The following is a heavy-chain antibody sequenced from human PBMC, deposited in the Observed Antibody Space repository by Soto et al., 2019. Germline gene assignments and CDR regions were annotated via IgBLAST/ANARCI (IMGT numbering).Heavy chain of an antibody. Sequence: SETLSLTCIVSGESISSSSYYWGWIRQPPGKGLEWIGSIYYSGRTYYNPSFKSRVTISIDTSKNQFSLKLSSVTATDTAVYYCARQRTAVVTQAYFDHWGQGALVTVSS. CDR1: GESISSSSYY. V-gene: IGHV4-39*01. CDR3: ARQRTAVVTQAYFDH. J-gene: IGHJ4*02. CDR2: IYYSGRT. D-gene: IGHD2-21*02.